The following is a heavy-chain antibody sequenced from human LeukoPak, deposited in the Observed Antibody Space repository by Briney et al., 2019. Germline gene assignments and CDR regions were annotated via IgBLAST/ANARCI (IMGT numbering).Heavy chain of an antibody. CDR3: AREYYDFWSGYHPHYYGIDV. V-gene: IGHV3-64*01. Sequence: GGSLRLSCAASGFTFSSYAMHWVRQAPGKGLEYVSAISSNGGSTYYANSVKGRFTISRDNSKNTLYLQMGSLRAEDMAVYYCAREYYDFWSGYHPHYYGIDVWGQGTTVTVSS. CDR2: ISSNGGST. D-gene: IGHD3-3*01. CDR1: GFTFSSYA. J-gene: IGHJ6*02.